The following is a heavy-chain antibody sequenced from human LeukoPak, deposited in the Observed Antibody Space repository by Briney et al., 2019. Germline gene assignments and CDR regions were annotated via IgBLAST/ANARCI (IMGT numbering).Heavy chain of an antibody. CDR1: GGTFSSYA. CDR2: IIPIFGTA. Sequence: SVKVSCKASGGTFSSYAISWLRQAPGQGLEWMGRIIPIFGTANYAQKFQGRVTITTDESTSTAYMELSSLRSEDTAVYYCASPQNGYSYGYYWGQGTLVTVSS. D-gene: IGHD5-18*01. CDR3: ASPQNGYSYGYY. V-gene: IGHV1-69*05. J-gene: IGHJ4*02.